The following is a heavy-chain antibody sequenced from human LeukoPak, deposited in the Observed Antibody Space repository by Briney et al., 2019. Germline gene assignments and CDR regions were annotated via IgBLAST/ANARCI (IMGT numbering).Heavy chain of an antibody. D-gene: IGHD1-26*01. Sequence: QTSETLSLTCAVYGGSFSGYYWSWIRQPPGKGLEWIGEINHSGSTNYNPSLKSRVTISVDTSKNQFSLKLSSVTAADTAVYYCARFRIVGATVRSFDYWGQGTLVTVSS. J-gene: IGHJ4*02. CDR2: INHSGST. CDR3: ARFRIVGATVRSFDY. CDR1: GGSFSGYY. V-gene: IGHV4-34*01.